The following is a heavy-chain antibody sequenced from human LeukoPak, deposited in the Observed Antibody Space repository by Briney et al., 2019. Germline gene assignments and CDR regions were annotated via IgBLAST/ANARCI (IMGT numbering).Heavy chain of an antibody. V-gene: IGHV3-48*03. D-gene: IGHD3-10*02. CDR2: ISSSGSTI. CDR1: GFTFSSYE. CDR3: AELGITMIGGV. J-gene: IGHJ6*02. Sequence: GGSLRLSCAASGFTFSSYEMNWVRQAPGKGLEWVSYISSSGSTIYYADSVKGRFTISRDNAKNSLYLQMNSLRAEDTAVYYCAELGITMIGGVWGQGATVTISS.